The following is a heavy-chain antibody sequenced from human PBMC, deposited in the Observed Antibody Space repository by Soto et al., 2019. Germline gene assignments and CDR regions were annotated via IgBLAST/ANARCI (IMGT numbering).Heavy chain of an antibody. Sequence: QVQLVQSGAEVMKPGASVKVSCKASGYTFTSYDINWVRQATGQGHEWMGWMNPNSGNTGYAQQFQGRVTMTRNTSINTAYMELSSLRSDDTAVYYCARMLSLGYCRGDSCHPCDYWGQGTLGPVSS. V-gene: IGHV1-8*01. D-gene: IGHD2-15*01. CDR2: MNPNSGNT. CDR3: ARMLSLGYCRGDSCHPCDY. J-gene: IGHJ4*02. CDR1: GYTFTSYD.